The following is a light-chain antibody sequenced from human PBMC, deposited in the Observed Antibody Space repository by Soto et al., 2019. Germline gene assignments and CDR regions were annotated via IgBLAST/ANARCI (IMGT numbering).Light chain of an antibody. CDR3: SSYTSSSTLEWV. CDR2: EVS. V-gene: IGLV2-14*01. Sequence: QSALTQPASVYGAPGQSITIACTGTSSDVGGYNYVSWYQQHPGKAPKLMIYEVSNRPSGVSNRFSGSKSGNTASLTIAGLQAEDEADYYCSSYTSSSTLEWVFGGGTKLTVL. CDR1: SSDVGGYNY. J-gene: IGLJ3*02.